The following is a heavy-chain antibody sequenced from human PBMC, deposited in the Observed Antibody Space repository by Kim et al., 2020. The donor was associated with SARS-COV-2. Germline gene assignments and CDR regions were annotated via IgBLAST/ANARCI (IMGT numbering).Heavy chain of an antibody. V-gene: IGHV3-23*01. D-gene: IGHD4-17*01. J-gene: IGHJ4*02. CDR1: GFTFSSYA. CDR2: ISGSGGST. Sequence: GGSLRLSCAASGFTFSSYAMSWVRQAPGKGLEWVSAISGSGGSTYYADSVKGRFTISRDNSKNTLYLQMNSLRAEDTAVYYCALLDGDYGAWYFDYWGQGTLVTVSS. CDR3: ALLDGDYGAWYFDY.